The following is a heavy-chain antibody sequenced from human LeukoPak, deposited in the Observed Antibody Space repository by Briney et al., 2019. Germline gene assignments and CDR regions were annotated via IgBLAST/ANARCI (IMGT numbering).Heavy chain of an antibody. D-gene: IGHD6-6*01. V-gene: IGHV3-11*01. CDR3: AREGYSSWSPYYYYGMDV. CDR1: GFTFSDYY. CDR2: ISRSGSNI. Sequence: PGGSLRLSCVASGFTFSDYYMSRIRPAPGKGLEWVSYISRSGSNIYYADFVKGRFTISRDNAKNPLYLQMNSLRAEDTAVYYCAREGYSSWSPYYYYGMDVWGQGTTVTVSS. J-gene: IGHJ6*02.